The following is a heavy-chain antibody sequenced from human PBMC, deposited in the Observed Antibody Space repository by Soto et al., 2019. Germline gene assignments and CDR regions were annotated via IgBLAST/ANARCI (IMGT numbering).Heavy chain of an antibody. D-gene: IGHD6-13*01. Sequence: QVQLQESGPGLVKPSETLSLTCTVSGGSISSYYWSWIRQPPGKGLEWIGYIYYSGSTNYNPSLNGRVNRSVDTTKNEFPLKLSSVTAADTAVYYCARQSDSSSEYGEITWYFDLWGRGTLVTVSS. CDR2: IYYSGST. CDR3: ARQSDSSSEYGEITWYFDL. CDR1: GGSISSYY. V-gene: IGHV4-59*08. J-gene: IGHJ2*01.